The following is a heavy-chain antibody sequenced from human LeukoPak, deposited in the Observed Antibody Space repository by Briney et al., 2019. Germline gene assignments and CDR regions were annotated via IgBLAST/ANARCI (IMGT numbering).Heavy chain of an antibody. J-gene: IGHJ5*02. CDR1: GGSISSGSYY. V-gene: IGHV4-39*01. D-gene: IGHD3-3*01. CDR2: IYYSGST. CDR3: ARQGPYDFWSGPNWFDP. Sequence: SQTLSLTCTVSGGSISSGSYYWGWIRQPPGKGLEWIGSIYYSGSTYYNPSLKSRVTISVDTSKNQFSLKLSSVTAADTAVYYCARQGPYDFWSGPNWFDPWGQGTLVTVSS.